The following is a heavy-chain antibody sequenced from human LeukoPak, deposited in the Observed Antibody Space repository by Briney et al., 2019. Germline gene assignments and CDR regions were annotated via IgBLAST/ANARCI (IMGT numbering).Heavy chain of an antibody. Sequence: PAETLSLTCDVSGYSISGGYYWGWIRQPPGKGLEWLGFMYHSGKIYYNPSLKSRVTISVDTSKNQFSLKLSSVTAADTAVYYCARLPRFYYGSGSYSYYFDYWGQGTLVTVSS. CDR1: GYSISGGYY. CDR3: ARLPRFYYGSGSYSYYFDY. V-gene: IGHV4-38-2*01. D-gene: IGHD3-10*01. CDR2: MYHSGKI. J-gene: IGHJ4*02.